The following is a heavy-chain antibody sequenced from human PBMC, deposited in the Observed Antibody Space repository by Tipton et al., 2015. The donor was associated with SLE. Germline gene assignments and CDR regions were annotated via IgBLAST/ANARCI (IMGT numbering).Heavy chain of an antibody. V-gene: IGHV4-39*07. J-gene: IGHJ2*01. D-gene: IGHD3-10*01. Sequence: TLSLTCTVSGGSISSSSYYWGWIRQPPGKGLEWIGSIYYSGSTYYNPSHKSRVTLSVDTSKNQFSLNLSSVTAADTAVYYCARRLGGGFSHWNFDLWGPGTLVTVSS. CDR2: IYYSGST. CDR3: ARRLGGGFSHWNFDL. CDR1: GGSISSSSYY.